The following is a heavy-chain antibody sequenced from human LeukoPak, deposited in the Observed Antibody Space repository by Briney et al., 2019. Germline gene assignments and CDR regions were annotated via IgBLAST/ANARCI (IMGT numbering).Heavy chain of an antibody. V-gene: IGHV3-48*01. CDR3: ARERGSGSSSGLANAFDI. Sequence: GGSLRLSCAASGFTFSSYSMNWVRQAPGKGLEWVSYISSSSSTIYYADSVKGRFTISRDNAKNSLYLQMNSLRAEDTAVYYCARERGSGSSSGLANAFDIWGQGTMVTVSS. D-gene: IGHD1-26*01. J-gene: IGHJ3*02. CDR1: GFTFSSYS. CDR2: ISSSSSTI.